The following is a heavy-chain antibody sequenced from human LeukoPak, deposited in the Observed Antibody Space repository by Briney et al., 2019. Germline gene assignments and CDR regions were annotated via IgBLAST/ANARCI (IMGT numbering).Heavy chain of an antibody. CDR3: ARGHLPTVTYYFDY. CDR1: GFSISSGYY. Sequence: PSETLSLTCTVSGFSISSGYYWGWIRQPPGKGLEWIGSIYHSGSTYYNPSLKSRVTISVDTSKNQFSLKLSSVTAADTAVYYCARGHLPTVTYYFDYWGQGTLVTVSS. CDR2: IYHSGST. J-gene: IGHJ4*02. V-gene: IGHV4-38-2*02. D-gene: IGHD4-17*01.